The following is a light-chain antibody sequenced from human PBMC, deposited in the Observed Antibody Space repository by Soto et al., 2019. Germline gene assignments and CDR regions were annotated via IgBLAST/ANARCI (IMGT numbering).Light chain of an antibody. CDR2: KAS. CDR3: KEYSSYSSWT. V-gene: IGKV1-5*03. Sequence: DSQMTQSPSTLSAFVGDRVTITCRASQSISSWLAWYQQKPGKAPNLLIYKASSLESGVPSRFSGSGSGTEFTLTISSLQPDDVATYYCKEYSSYSSWTFGQGTKV. CDR1: QSISSW. J-gene: IGKJ1*01.